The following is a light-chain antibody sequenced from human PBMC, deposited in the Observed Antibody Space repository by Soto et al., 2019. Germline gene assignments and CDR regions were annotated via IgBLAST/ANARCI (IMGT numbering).Light chain of an antibody. V-gene: IGKV1-39*01. J-gene: IGKJ4*01. CDR3: QQSYNTPLT. Sequence: DLQMTQSPSSRSASVGDRVTITCRASQRISRYLNWYQQKPGKAPKLLIYAVSNLQSGVPSRFSGSGSGSDFTLTITSLQAEDVATYYCQQSYNTPLTFGGGTKVEIK. CDR1: QRISRY. CDR2: AVS.